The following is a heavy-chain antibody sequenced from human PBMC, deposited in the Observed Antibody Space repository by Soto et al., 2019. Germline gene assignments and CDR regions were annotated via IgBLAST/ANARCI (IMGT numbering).Heavy chain of an antibody. Sequence: QVQLVESGGGVVQPGRSLRLSCAASGFSFTTYGMHWVRQAPGEGLEWVAVIWFDGSNKYYADSVKGRFTISRDTSKNRLYLQMDSLRGEDTAVYYCAKGRGGGAVVPDYWGQGTLVTVSS. CDR1: GFSFTTYG. V-gene: IGHV3-33*06. CDR3: AKGRGGGAVVPDY. CDR2: IWFDGSNK. D-gene: IGHD2-21*01. J-gene: IGHJ4*02.